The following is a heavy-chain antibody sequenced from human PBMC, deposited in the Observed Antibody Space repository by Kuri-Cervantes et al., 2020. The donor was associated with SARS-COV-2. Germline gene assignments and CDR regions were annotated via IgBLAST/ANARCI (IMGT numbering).Heavy chain of an antibody. Sequence: GGSLRLSCAACGFTFSSYDMHWVRQATGKGLEWVSAIGTAGDTYYPGSVKGQFTISRENAKNSLYLQMNSLRAEDTAVYYCARDYAQPTWGGNWYFDLWGRGTLVTVSS. CDR1: GFTFSSYD. D-gene: IGHD3-16*01. CDR2: IGTAGDT. J-gene: IGHJ2*01. V-gene: IGHV3-13*03. CDR3: ARDYAQPTWGGNWYFDL.